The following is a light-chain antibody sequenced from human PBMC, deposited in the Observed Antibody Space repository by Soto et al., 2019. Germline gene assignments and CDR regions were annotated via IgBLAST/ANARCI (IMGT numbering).Light chain of an antibody. J-gene: IGLJ3*02. V-gene: IGLV2-23*01. CDR1: SSDVGGYNY. CDR3: CSYAGSYTWV. Sequence: QSALTQPASVSGSPGQSITISCTGTSSDVGGYNYVSWYQQHPGKAPKLMIHEDSKRPSGVSNRFSGSKSGNTASLTISGLRTEDEADYYCCSYAGSYTWVFGGGTKLTVL. CDR2: EDS.